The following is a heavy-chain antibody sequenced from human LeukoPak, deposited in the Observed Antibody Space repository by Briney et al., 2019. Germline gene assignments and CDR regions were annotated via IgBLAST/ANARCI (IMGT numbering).Heavy chain of an antibody. Sequence: GGSLRLSCAASGFTFSSYGMSWVRQAPGKGLEWVSVISGSGDRTSYADSVKGRFTISRDNSKNTLYLQMNSLRAEDTAVYYCAKDAGIYGSGTVDYWGQGTLVTVSS. CDR3: AKDAGIYGSGTVDY. J-gene: IGHJ4*02. V-gene: IGHV3-23*01. CDR1: GFTFSSYG. CDR2: ISGSGDRT. D-gene: IGHD3-10*01.